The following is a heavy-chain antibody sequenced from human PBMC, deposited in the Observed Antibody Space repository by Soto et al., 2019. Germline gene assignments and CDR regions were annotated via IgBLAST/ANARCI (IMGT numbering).Heavy chain of an antibody. D-gene: IGHD6-13*01. CDR1: GGSISSYY. J-gene: IGHJ4*02. CDR3: ARGLYSSSWYFDY. CDR2: IYHSGST. V-gene: IGHV4-59*01. Sequence: SEPLSLTCTVPGGSISSYYWNWIRQPPGKGLEWIGYIYHSGSTNYNPSLKSRVTISIDTSKNQFSLKLSSVTAADTAVYYCARGLYSSSWYFDYWGQGTLVTVSS.